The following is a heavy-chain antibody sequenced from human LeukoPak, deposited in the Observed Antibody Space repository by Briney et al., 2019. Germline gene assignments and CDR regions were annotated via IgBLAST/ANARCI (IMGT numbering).Heavy chain of an antibody. D-gene: IGHD6-13*01. V-gene: IGHV4-31*03. CDR1: GGSISSGGYY. CDR2: IYYSGST. Sequence: PSETLSLTCTVSGGSISSGGYYWSWIRQHPGKGLEWIGYIYYSGSTYYNPPLKSRVTISVDTSKNQFSLKLSSVTAADTAVYYCARDSSAAAGNYFDYWGQGTLVTVSS. CDR3: ARDSSAAAGNYFDY. J-gene: IGHJ4*02.